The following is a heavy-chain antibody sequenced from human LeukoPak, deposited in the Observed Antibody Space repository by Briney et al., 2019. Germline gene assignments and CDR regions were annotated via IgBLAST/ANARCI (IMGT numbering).Heavy chain of an antibody. CDR2: IYHSGST. Sequence: PSETLSLTCTVSGGSISSSSYYWGWIRQPPGKGLEWIGSIYHSGSTYYNPSLKSRVTISVDTSKNQFSLKLSSVTAADTAVYYCARHVRARRYCTNGVCYRWFDPWGQGTLVTVSS. J-gene: IGHJ5*02. CDR3: ARHVRARRYCTNGVCYRWFDP. D-gene: IGHD2-8*01. CDR1: GGSISSSSYY. V-gene: IGHV4-39*01.